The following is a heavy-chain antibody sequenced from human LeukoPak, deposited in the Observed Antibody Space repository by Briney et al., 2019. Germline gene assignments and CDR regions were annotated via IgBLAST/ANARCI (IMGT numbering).Heavy chain of an antibody. CDR3: ARGGRRSGWYYFDY. J-gene: IGHJ4*02. CDR2: INHSGST. Sequence: SETLSLTCAVYGVSFSGYYWSWIRQPPGKGLEWIGEINHSGSTNYNPSLKSRVTISVDTSKNQFSLKLSSVTAADTAVYYCARGGRRSGWYYFDYWGQGTLVTVSS. V-gene: IGHV4-34*01. CDR1: GVSFSGYY. D-gene: IGHD6-19*01.